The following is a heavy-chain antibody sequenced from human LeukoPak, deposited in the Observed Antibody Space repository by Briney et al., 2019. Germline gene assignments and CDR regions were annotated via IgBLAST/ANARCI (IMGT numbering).Heavy chain of an antibody. CDR2: ISGSGGST. J-gene: IGHJ6*03. CDR3: AKCILTGYYKGYMDV. V-gene: IGHV3-23*01. D-gene: IGHD3-9*01. CDR1: GFTFSSYA. Sequence: PGGSLRLSCAASGFTFSSYAVSWVRQAPGKGLEWVSAISGSGGSTYYADSVKGRFTISRDNSKNTLYLQMNSLRAEDTAVYYCAKCILTGYYKGYMDVWGKGTTVTISS.